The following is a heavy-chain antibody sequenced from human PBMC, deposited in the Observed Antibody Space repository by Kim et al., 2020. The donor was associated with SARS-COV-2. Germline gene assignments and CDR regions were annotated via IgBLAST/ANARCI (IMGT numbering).Heavy chain of an antibody. D-gene: IGHD1-1*01. J-gene: IGHJ4*02. CDR3: ARLELDY. CDR2: INQDGSDT. CDR1: GFTFSTYW. Sequence: GGSLRLSCVVSGFTFSTYWMRWVRQAPGKGLEWVANINQDGSDTYYMDSVRGRFTISRDNAKYSLFLQMNSLRAEDTAVYYCARLELDYWGQGTLVTVSS. V-gene: IGHV3-7*01.